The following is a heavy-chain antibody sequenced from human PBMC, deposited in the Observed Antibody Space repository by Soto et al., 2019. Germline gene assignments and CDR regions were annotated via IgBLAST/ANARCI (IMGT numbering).Heavy chain of an antibody. CDR2: ISGSGGTT. D-gene: IGHD3-16*01. CDR1: GFTFSSYA. Sequence: EVQLLESGGGLVQPGGSLRLSCAASGFTFSSYAMGWVRQGPGKGLEWVSTISGSGGTTYYADSVKGRFTISRDNSKNALDLQMNSLRAEDTAVYYCAKDLSESHRGGVFDYWGQGTLVTVSS. V-gene: IGHV3-23*01. J-gene: IGHJ4*02. CDR3: AKDLSESHRGGVFDY.